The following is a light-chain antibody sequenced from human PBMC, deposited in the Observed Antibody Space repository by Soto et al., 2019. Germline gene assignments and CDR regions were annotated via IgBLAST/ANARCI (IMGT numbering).Light chain of an antibody. Sequence: QSALTQPPSASGSPGQSVTISCTGTSSDVGGYHYVSWYQQHPGKAPKLMIYEGSKRPSGVSNRFSGSKSGNTASLTISGLQAEDEADYYCCSYAGSSTFGVVFGGGTKLTVL. CDR3: CSYAGSSTFGVV. V-gene: IGLV2-23*03. CDR2: EGS. J-gene: IGLJ2*01. CDR1: SSDVGGYHY.